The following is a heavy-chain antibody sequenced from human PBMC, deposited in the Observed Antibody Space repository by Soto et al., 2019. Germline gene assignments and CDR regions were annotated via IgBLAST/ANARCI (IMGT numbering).Heavy chain of an antibody. V-gene: IGHV4-39*01. CDR1: GASISSGSFY. J-gene: IGHJ5*02. D-gene: IGHD3-22*01. Sequence: PSETLSLTCGVSGASISSGSFYWGWIRQPPGKSLEWIASLYYSGSTYYNPSLKSRVTISVDTSKNQFSLKLSSVTAADTAVYYCVRQPTTSKWILEPNWFDPWGQGTMVTVSS. CDR3: VRQPTTSKWILEPNWFDP. CDR2: LYYSGST.